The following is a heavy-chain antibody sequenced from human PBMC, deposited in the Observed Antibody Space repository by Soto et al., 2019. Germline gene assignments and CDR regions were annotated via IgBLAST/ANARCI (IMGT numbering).Heavy chain of an antibody. CDR1: GGSFSGYY. CDR3: ARVGNTYYDFWSGYPPDLDV. V-gene: IGHV4-34*01. Sequence: SETLSLTCAVYGGSFSGYYWSWIRQPPGKGLEWIGEINHSGSTNYNPSLKSRVTISVDTSKNQFSLTLSSVTAADTAVYYCARVGNTYYDFWSGYPPDLDVWGQGTTVTVSS. D-gene: IGHD3-3*01. J-gene: IGHJ6*02. CDR2: INHSGST.